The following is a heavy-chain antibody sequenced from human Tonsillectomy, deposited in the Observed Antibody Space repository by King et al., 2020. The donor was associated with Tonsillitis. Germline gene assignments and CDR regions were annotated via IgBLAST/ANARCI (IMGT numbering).Heavy chain of an antibody. CDR1: GFSFDDYA. Sequence: VQLVESGGGLVQPGRSLRLSCAASGFSFDDYAMHWVRQAPGKGLEWVSGISWNSGRIGYADSVKGRFTISRDNAKNSLYLQMNSLGAEDTALYYCAKDSSLSKPGAFDIWGQGTMVTVSS. J-gene: IGHJ3*02. CDR2: ISWNSGRI. D-gene: IGHD2-15*01. CDR3: AKDSSLSKPGAFDI. V-gene: IGHV3-9*01.